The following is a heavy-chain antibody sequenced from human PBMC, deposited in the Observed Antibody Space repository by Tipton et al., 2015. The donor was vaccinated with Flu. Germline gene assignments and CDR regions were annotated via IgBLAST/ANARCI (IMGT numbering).Heavy chain of an antibody. CDR3: ARDRLLWFGELFPDY. CDR2: IYYSGST. CDR1: GGSISSSSYY. V-gene: IGHV4-39*07. Sequence: LRLSCTVSGGSISSSSYYWGWIRQPPGKGLEWIGSIYYSGSTYYNPSLNSRVTISVDTSKNQFSLKLSSVTAADTAVYYCARDRLLWFGELFPDYWGQGTLVTVSS. D-gene: IGHD3-10*01. J-gene: IGHJ4*02.